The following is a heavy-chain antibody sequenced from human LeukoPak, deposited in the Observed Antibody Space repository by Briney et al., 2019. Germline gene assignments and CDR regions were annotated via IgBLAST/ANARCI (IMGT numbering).Heavy chain of an antibody. J-gene: IGHJ1*01. CDR2: IYSGGST. D-gene: IGHD2-15*01. CDR3: ASDSYSPEYFQH. Sequence: GGSLRLSCAASGFTVSSNYMSWVRQAPGKGLEWVSVIYSGGSTFYADSVKGRFTISRDNSKNTLYLQMNSLRAEDTAVYYCASDSYSPEYFQHWGQGTLVTVSS. V-gene: IGHV3-66*01. CDR1: GFTVSSNY.